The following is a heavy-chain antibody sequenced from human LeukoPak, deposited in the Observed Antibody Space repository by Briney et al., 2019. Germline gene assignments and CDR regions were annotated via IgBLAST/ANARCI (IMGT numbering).Heavy chain of an antibody. CDR1: GFTFSRYG. Sequence: PGGSLRLSCVASGFTFSRYGMHWVRQAPGKGLEWVAVKSYDGSNKNYADSVKGRFTISRDNSKNTLYLQMNSLRAEDTAVYYRAKEGLTSYYGMDVWGQGTTVTVSS. D-gene: IGHD4/OR15-4a*01. V-gene: IGHV3-30*18. J-gene: IGHJ6*02. CDR2: KSYDGSNK. CDR3: AKEGLTSYYGMDV.